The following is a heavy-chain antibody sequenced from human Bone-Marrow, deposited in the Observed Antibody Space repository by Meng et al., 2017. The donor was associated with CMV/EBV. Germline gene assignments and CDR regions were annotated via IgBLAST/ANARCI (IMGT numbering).Heavy chain of an antibody. CDR3: ARGTGLLWSTYGMDV. D-gene: IGHD3-10*01. Sequence: GESLKISCAASGFSFRGSAMTWVRRAPGKGLEWVAVISYDGSNKYYADSVKGRFTISRDNSKNTLYLQMNSLRAEDTAVYYCARGTGLLWSTYGMDVWGQGTTVTVSS. CDR2: ISYDGSNK. J-gene: IGHJ6*02. CDR1: GFSFRGSA. V-gene: IGHV3-30-3*01.